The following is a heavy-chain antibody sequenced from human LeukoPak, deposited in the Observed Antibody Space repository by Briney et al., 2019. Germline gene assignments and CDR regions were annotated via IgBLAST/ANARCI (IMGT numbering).Heavy chain of an antibody. D-gene: IGHD1-26*01. V-gene: IGHV3-23*01. J-gene: IGHJ4*02. CDR2: ISASAAMT. CDR1: GFTFNNYV. CDR3: AKDRSIGTYYTFDH. Sequence: HPGGSLRLSCAASGFTFNNYVMTWVRQAPGKGLEWVSSISASAAMTYYADSVRGRFTVSRDNSNNTLYLQMSSLTAADTAVYYCAKDRSIGTYYTFDHWGQGTLGTVSS.